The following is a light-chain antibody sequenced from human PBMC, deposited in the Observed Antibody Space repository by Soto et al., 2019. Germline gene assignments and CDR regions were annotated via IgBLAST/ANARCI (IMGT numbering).Light chain of an antibody. V-gene: IGLV2-14*01. Sequence: QSVLAQPASVSGSPGQSITISCTGTSSDVGGYNYVSWYQQHPGKAPKLMIYEVSNRPSGVSNRFSGSKSGNTASLTIYGLQAEDEDDYYCSSYTSSSTYVFGAGTKVTVL. J-gene: IGLJ1*01. CDR2: EVS. CDR1: SSDVGGYNY. CDR3: SSYTSSSTYV.